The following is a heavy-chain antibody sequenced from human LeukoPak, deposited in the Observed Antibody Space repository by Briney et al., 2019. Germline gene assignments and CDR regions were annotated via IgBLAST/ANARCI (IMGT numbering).Heavy chain of an antibody. V-gene: IGHV3-21*01. J-gene: IGHJ4*02. CDR2: ISSSSSYI. CDR3: ARDGGAVAGPGSSDY. CDR1: GFTFSSYS. Sequence: GGSLRLSCAASGFTFSSYSMNWVRQAPGKGLEWVSSISSSSSYIYYADSVKGRFTISRDNAKNSLYLQMNSLRAEDTAAYYCARDGGAVAGPGSSDYWGQGTLVTVSS. D-gene: IGHD6-19*01.